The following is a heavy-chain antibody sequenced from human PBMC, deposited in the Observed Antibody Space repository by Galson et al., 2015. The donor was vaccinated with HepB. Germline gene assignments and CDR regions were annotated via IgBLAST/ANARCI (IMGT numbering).Heavy chain of an antibody. CDR2: IGVRGTT. Sequence: SLRLSCAASGFTFSRLGMTWVRQAPGKGLECVSAIGVRGTTDYAESVKGRFTISRDNSKNMLYLQMNNLRAEDTAVYYCAKGTTDSDYWGQGTLVTVSS. CDR3: AKGTTDSDY. D-gene: IGHD1-1*01. J-gene: IGHJ4*02. V-gene: IGHV3-23*01. CDR1: GFTFSRLG.